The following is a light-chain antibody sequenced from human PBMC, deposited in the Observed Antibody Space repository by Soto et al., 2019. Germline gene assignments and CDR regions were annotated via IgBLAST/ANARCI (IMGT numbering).Light chain of an antibody. J-gene: IGKJ1*01. V-gene: IGKV2-28*01. Sequence: ETVMTQPPLSLSVTPGQPASISCRSSQSLLHTNAYIYLDWYRQKPGQSPQLLIYLSSYRASGVPDRFSGSGSGTEFSLTISSLQPDDFATYFRQQYNTHSFGQGTKVDIK. CDR1: QSLLHTNAYIY. CDR2: LSS. CDR3: QQYNTHS.